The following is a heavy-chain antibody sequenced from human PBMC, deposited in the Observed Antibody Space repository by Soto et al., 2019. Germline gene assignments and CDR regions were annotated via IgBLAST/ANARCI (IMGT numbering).Heavy chain of an antibody. CDR1: GGSISSYY. CDR2: IYYSGST. CDR3: NTEAYDNSGSLAFDI. V-gene: IGHV4-59*01. Sequence: PSETLSLTCTVSGGSISSYYWGWIRQPPGKGLEWIGYIYYSGSTNYNPSLKSRVTISVDTSKNQFSLKLSSVTAADTAVYYCNTEAYDNSGSLAFDIWGQGTLVTVS. J-gene: IGHJ3*02. D-gene: IGHD3-22*01.